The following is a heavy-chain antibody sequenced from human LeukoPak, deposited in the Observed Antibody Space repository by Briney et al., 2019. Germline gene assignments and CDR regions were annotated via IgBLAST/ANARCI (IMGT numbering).Heavy chain of an antibody. CDR2: IYYSGST. J-gene: IGHJ4*02. D-gene: IGHD5-24*01. Sequence: SQTLSLTCTVSGGSISSGDYYWSWIRQPPGKGLEWIGYIYYSGSTYYNPSLKSRVTISVDTSKNQFSLKLSSVTAADTAVYYCARRQGGVSPEPRDGYNSTFDYWGQGTLVTVSS. V-gene: IGHV4-30-4*01. CDR3: ARRQGGVSPEPRDGYNSTFDY. CDR1: GGSISSGDYY.